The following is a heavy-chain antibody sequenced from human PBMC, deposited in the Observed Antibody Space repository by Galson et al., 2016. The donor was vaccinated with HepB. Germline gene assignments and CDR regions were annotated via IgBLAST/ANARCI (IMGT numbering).Heavy chain of an antibody. CDR2: ISSDGNNL. D-gene: IGHD3-3*01. J-gene: IGHJ6*04. CDR3: ARADFWSGPEYYYGMDV. Sequence: NYAMHWVRQAPGKGLEWVAVISSDGNNLYYADSVKGRFTISRDKSKNTLFLQMNSLRSDDTAVYYCARADFWSGPEYYYGMDVWGKGTTLTVSS. CDR1: NYA. V-gene: IGHV3-30*03.